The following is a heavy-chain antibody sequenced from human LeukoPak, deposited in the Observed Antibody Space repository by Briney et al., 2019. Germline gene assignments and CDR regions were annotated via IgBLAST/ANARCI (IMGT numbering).Heavy chain of an antibody. Sequence: SETLSLTCTVSGGSFSPYYWSWIRQPPGKGLEWIGYIYYSGTTNYNPSLKSRVTISLHTSMNQSSLKVNSVTAADTAVYYCARMNAFDIWGQGTMVTVSS. J-gene: IGHJ3*02. CDR3: ARMNAFDI. CDR1: GGSFSPYY. CDR2: IYYSGTT. V-gene: IGHV4-59*01.